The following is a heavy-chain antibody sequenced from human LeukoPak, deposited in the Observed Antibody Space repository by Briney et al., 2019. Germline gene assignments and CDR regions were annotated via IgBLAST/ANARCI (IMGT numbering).Heavy chain of an antibody. Sequence: GGSLRLSCAASGFTFSSYWMHWVRQAPGKGLVWVSRVSTDGRSTSYADSVKGRFTISRDNAKNSLYLQMNSLRAEDTAVYYCARDLAWDAFDIWGQGTMVTVSS. CDR2: VSTDGRST. V-gene: IGHV3-74*01. J-gene: IGHJ3*02. CDR1: GFTFSSYW. CDR3: ARDLAWDAFDI.